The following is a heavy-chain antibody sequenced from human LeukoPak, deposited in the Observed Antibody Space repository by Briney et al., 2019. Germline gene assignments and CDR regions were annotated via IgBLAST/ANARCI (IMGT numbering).Heavy chain of an antibody. J-gene: IGHJ4*02. CDR3: TTDYYYDSSGYYVGY. CDR1: GFTFSNAW. V-gene: IGHV3-15*01. CDR2: IKSKTDGGTT. Sequence: PGGSLRLSCAASGFTFSNAWMSWVRQAPGKGLEWVGRIKSKTDGGTTDCAAPVKGRFTISRDDSKNTLYLQMNSLKTEDTAVYYCTTDYYYDSSGYYVGYWGQGTLVTVSS. D-gene: IGHD3-22*01.